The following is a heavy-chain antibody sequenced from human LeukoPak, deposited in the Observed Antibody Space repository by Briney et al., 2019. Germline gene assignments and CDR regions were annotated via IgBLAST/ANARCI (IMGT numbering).Heavy chain of an antibody. Sequence: PGGSLRLSCAASGFTFSSYSMNWVRQAPGKGLEWVSFISTSSSYIHNADSVKGRFTISRDNAENSLYLQMNSLRAEDTALYYCARGGLTIFGVVNYMDVWGKGTTVTISS. CDR1: GFTFSSYS. CDR3: ARGGLTIFGVVNYMDV. J-gene: IGHJ6*03. CDR2: ISTSSSYI. V-gene: IGHV3-21*04. D-gene: IGHD3-3*01.